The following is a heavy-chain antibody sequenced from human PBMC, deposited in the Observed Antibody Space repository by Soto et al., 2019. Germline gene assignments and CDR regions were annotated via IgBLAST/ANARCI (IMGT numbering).Heavy chain of an antibody. CDR3: ARPDEGGYSSNHHYYYALDV. CDR1: GGTFRSYS. Sequence: SVKVSCKASGGTFRSYSISWVRQAPGQGLEWMGGIIPIFDITNYAQKFQGRVTITADESTSTAYMELSSLGSDDTAVYYCARPDEGGYSSNHHYYYALDVWGQGTTVTVSS. V-gene: IGHV1-69*13. J-gene: IGHJ6*02. CDR2: IIPIFDIT. D-gene: IGHD3-22*01.